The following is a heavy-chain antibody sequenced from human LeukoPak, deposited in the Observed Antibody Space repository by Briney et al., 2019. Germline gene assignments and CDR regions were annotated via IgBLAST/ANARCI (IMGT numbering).Heavy chain of an antibody. CDR1: GFTFNTYC. J-gene: IGHJ4*02. D-gene: IGHD3-22*01. CDR2: IDSSGGYM. CDR3: AKDHYYDSSGYSR. V-gene: IGHV3-23*01. Sequence: GGSLRLSCEASGFTFNTYCMNWARQAPGKGLGWVSSIDSSGGYMFYADSVKGRFTISRDNSKNTLYLQMNSLRAEDTAVYYCAKDHYYDSSGYSRWGQGTLVTVSS.